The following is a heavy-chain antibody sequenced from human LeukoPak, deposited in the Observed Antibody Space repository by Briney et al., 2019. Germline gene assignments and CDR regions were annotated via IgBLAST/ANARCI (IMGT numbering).Heavy chain of an antibody. CDR3: ARGWIATTGTDS. Sequence: ASVKVSCKASGYTFIEYYLHWVRQAPGQGLEWLGWINPNSGGTNYAQKFQGRVTMTRDTSISTAYMELSRLRSDDTAVYYCARGWIATTGTDSWGQGTLVAVSS. J-gene: IGHJ4*02. CDR1: GYTFIEYY. CDR2: INPNSGGT. V-gene: IGHV1-2*02. D-gene: IGHD1-1*01.